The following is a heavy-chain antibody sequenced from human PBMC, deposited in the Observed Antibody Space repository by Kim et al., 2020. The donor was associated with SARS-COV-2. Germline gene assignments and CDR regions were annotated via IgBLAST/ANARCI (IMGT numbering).Heavy chain of an antibody. CDR2: IYYSGSS. CDR3: ARSLSAHLSDY. CDR1: GGFIKSSSYY. V-gene: IGHV4-39*02. Sequence: SETLSLTCSVSGGFIKSSSYYWDWIRQPPGQGLEWIGSIYYSGSSYYNPYLKSRVTLSVDTSKNHFFLNLSPVTAADTAVYYCARSLSAHLSDYWGQGILVTVSS. J-gene: IGHJ4*02. D-gene: IGHD3-16*02.